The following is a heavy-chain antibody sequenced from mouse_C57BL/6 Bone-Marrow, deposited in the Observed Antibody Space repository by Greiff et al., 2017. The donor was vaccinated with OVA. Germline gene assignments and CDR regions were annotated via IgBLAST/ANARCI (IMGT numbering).Heavy chain of an antibody. Sequence: EVHLVESGGGLVQPGGSLKLSCAASGFTFSDYGMAWVRQAPRKGPEWVAFISNLAYSIYYADTVTGRFTISRENAKNTLYLEMSSLRSEDTAMYYCARHENWAYAMDYWGQGTSVTVSS. D-gene: IGHD4-1*01. CDR1: GFTFSDYG. CDR2: ISNLAYSI. J-gene: IGHJ4*01. CDR3: ARHENWAYAMDY. V-gene: IGHV5-15*01.